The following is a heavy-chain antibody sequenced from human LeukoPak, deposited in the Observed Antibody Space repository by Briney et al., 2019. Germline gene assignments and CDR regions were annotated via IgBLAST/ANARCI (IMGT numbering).Heavy chain of an antibody. J-gene: IGHJ4*02. Sequence: GSLRLSCAASGFTFISYAMSWVRQAPGKGLEWVSAISGSGGSTYYADSVKGRFTISRDNSKNTLYLQMNSLRAEDTAVYYCAKLYGSGSYYFDYWGQGTLVTVSS. CDR3: AKLYGSGSYYFDY. CDR1: GFTFISYA. V-gene: IGHV3-23*01. CDR2: ISGSGGST. D-gene: IGHD3-10*01.